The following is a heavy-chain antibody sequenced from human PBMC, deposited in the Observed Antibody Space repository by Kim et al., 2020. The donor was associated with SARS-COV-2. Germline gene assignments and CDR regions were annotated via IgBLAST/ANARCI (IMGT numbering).Heavy chain of an antibody. CDR2: IYSGGST. D-gene: IGHD2-2*02. CDR3: ARGYCSSPSCYRSYSYGMDV. V-gene: IGHV3-53*01. Sequence: GGSLRLSCAASGFTVSSNYMSWVRQAPGKGLEWVSVIYSGGSTYYADSVKGRFTISRDNSKNTLYLQMNSLRAEDTAVYYCARGYCSSPSCYRSYSYGMDVWGQGTTVTVSS. CDR1: GFTVSSNY. J-gene: IGHJ6*02.